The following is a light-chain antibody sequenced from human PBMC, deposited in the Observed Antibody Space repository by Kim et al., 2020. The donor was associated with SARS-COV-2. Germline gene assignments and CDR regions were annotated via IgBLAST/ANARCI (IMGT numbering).Light chain of an antibody. J-gene: IGLJ2*01. V-gene: IGLV1-40*01. Sequence: QRVTISCTGSSSHIGAVYDLHWYQQLPGTAPKPLIYGNSNRPSGGPDRFSGSKSVTSASLAITGLQAEDEADYYCQSYDSSLSALFGGGTKLTVL. CDR2: GNS. CDR3: QSYDSSLSAL. CDR1: SSHIGAVYD.